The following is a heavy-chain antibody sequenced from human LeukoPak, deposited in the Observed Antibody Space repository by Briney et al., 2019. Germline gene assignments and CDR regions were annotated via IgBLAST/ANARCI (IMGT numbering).Heavy chain of an antibody. V-gene: IGHV1-69*01. CDR1: GGTFSSYA. CDR3: ARVGAYCSGGSCYGVTYYYYYMDV. CDR2: IIPIFGTA. J-gene: IGHJ6*03. Sequence: RVSCKASGGTFSSYAISWVRQAPGQGLEWMGGIIPIFGTANYAQKFQGRVTITADESTSTAYMELSSLRSEDTAVYYCARVGAYCSGGSCYGVTYYYYYMDVWGKGTTVTVSS. D-gene: IGHD2-15*01.